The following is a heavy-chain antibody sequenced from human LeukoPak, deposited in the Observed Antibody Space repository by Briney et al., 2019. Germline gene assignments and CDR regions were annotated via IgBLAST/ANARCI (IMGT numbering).Heavy chain of an antibody. Sequence: GRSLRLSCAASGFTFSSYGMHWVRQAPGKGLEWVAVISYDVSNKYYADSVKGRFTISRDNSKNTLYLQMNSLRAEDTAVYYCAKDVRFLEWLLSYWGQGTLVTVSS. D-gene: IGHD3-3*01. CDR2: ISYDVSNK. V-gene: IGHV3-30*18. J-gene: IGHJ4*02. CDR3: AKDVRFLEWLLSY. CDR1: GFTFSSYG.